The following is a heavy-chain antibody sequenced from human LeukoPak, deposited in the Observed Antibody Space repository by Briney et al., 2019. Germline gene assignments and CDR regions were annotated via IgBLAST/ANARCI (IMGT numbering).Heavy chain of an antibody. V-gene: IGHV4-59*01. D-gene: IGHD3-10*01. Sequence: PSETLSLTCTDPGGSISSYYWSWVRQPLGEGLEWGGYIFYSGSINYNPSIMRRVTISVDTSKNQFSLKLSSVSAADTAVYYCARDGGSGSFWSPAGFDYWGQGTLVTVSS. CDR1: GGSISSYY. J-gene: IGHJ4*02. CDR2: IFYSGSI. CDR3: ARDGGSGSFWSPAGFDY.